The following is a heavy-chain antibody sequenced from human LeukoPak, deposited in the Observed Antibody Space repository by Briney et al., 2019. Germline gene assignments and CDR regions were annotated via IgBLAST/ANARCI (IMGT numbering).Heavy chain of an antibody. CDR1: GYTFTSYY. CDR2: MNPSGGST. J-gene: IGHJ3*02. D-gene: IGHD3-10*01. V-gene: IGHV1-46*01. Sequence: GASVKVSCKASGYTFTSYYMHWVRQAPGQGLEWMGIMNPSGGSTSYAQKFQGRVTITADESTSTAYMELSSLRSEDTAVYYCARGQWGITMVRGLNAFDIWGQGTMVTVSS. CDR3: ARGQWGITMVRGLNAFDI.